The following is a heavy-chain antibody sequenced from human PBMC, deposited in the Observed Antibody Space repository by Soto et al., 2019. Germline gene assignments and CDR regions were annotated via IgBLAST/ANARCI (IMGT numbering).Heavy chain of an antibody. CDR2: TVPLFGTT. CDR3: VAELVFGKVSVV. J-gene: IGHJ6*02. D-gene: IGHD1-1*01. CDR1: GDTFKNSV. Sequence: QVQLVQSGVEVKKPGSSVRVSCKASGDTFKNSVISWVRQATGQGLEWMGGTVPLFGTTDYAQKFQGILTIRTDEYTTKAYMEVSRLTSKDTALYYCVAELVFGKVSVVCGQGTTVIVS. V-gene: IGHV1-69*01.